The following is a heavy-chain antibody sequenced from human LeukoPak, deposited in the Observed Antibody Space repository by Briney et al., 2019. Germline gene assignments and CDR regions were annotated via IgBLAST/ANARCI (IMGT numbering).Heavy chain of an antibody. Sequence: GGCLRLSCAASGFTFSNAWMSWVRQAPGKGLEWVGRIKSKTDGGTTDYAAPVKGRFTISRDDSKNTLYLQMNSLKTEDTAVYYCTTQRHYCSSTSCSSFDYWGQGTLVTVSS. CDR3: TTQRHYCSSTSCSSFDY. CDR2: IKSKTDGGTT. J-gene: IGHJ4*02. D-gene: IGHD2-2*01. CDR1: GFTFSNAW. V-gene: IGHV3-15*01.